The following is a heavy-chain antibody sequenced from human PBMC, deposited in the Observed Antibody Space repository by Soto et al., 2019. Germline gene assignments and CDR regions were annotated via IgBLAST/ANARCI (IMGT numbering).Heavy chain of an antibody. CDR2: IDSEGSST. CDR3: GSVFEY. V-gene: IGHV3-74*01. D-gene: IGHD4-17*01. J-gene: IGHJ4*02. Sequence: EVQLVESGGGLVQPGGSLRLSCAASGFTFSNYWMHWVRQAPGKGLVWVSRIDSEGSSTSYADSVKGRFTTSRDNVKNTVYLQMNGLRVEDTTVYYCGSVFEYWGQGILVTVSS. CDR1: GFTFSNYW.